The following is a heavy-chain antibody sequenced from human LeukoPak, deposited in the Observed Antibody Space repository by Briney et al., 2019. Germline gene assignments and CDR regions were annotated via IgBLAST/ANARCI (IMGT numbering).Heavy chain of an antibody. CDR3: ARESIAAAPRGVYYMDV. J-gene: IGHJ6*03. CDR1: GFTFSSYA. D-gene: IGHD6-13*01. Sequence: PGRSLRLSCAASGFTFSSYAMHWVRQAPGKGLEWVAVISYDGSNKYYADSVKGRFTISRDNSKNTLYLQMNSLRAEDTAVYYCARESIAAAPRGVYYMDVWGKGTTVTVSS. V-gene: IGHV3-30-3*01. CDR2: ISYDGSNK.